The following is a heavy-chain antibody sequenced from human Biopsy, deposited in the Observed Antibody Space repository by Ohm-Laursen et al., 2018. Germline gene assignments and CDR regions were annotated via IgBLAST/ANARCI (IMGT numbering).Heavy chain of an antibody. J-gene: IGHJ4*02. CDR2: IFYSANT. Sequence: SQTLSLTWSVSGVSINGGRYYWNWIRHHPGKGLEWIGNIFYSANTYYNPSLKSRVTISVDTSKNQFSLKLSSVTAADTAVYYCARLGGGDYFPTFFDFWGQGALVTVSS. CDR1: GVSINGGRYY. CDR3: ARLGGGDYFPTFFDF. D-gene: IGHD2-21*02. V-gene: IGHV4-31*02.